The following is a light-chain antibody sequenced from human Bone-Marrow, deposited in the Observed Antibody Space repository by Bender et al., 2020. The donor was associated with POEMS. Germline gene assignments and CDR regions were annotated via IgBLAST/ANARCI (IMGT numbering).Light chain of an antibody. J-gene: IGLJ2*01. CDR3: CSYAGSQIV. Sequence: QSALTQPASVSGSPGQSITISCTGTISDVGTYNLVSWYQHHPGKAPKRIIYEVEKRPLGVSYRFSGSKSGTPASLTISGLQSEDEADYYCCSYAGSQIVFGGGTKLTVL. CDR2: EVE. CDR1: ISDVGTYNL. V-gene: IGLV2-23*02.